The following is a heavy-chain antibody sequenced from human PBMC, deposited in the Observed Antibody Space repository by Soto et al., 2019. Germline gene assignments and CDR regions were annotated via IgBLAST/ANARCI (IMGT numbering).Heavy chain of an antibody. J-gene: IGHJ4*02. D-gene: IGHD4-17*01. CDR1: GGSISSYY. CDR3: GSLDYGDRLSFDY. Sequence: SETLSLTCTVSGGSISSYYWSWIRQPPGKGLEWIGYIYYSGSTNYNPSLKSRVTISVDTSKNQFSLKLSSVTAADTAVYYCGSLDYGDRLSFDYWGQGTLVTVSS. CDR2: IYYSGST. V-gene: IGHV4-59*01.